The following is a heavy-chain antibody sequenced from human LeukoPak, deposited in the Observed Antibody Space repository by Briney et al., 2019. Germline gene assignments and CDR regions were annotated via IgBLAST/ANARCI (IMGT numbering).Heavy chain of an antibody. Sequence: ASETLSLTCTVSGGSISSSSYYWGWIRQPPGKGLEWIGSIYYSGSTYYNPSLKSRVTISVDTSKNQFSLKLSSVTAADTAVYYCASSDTAMVTIWFDPWGQGTLVTVSS. D-gene: IGHD5-18*01. CDR3: ASSDTAMVTIWFDP. V-gene: IGHV4-39*01. CDR2: IYYSGST. J-gene: IGHJ5*02. CDR1: GGSISSSSYY.